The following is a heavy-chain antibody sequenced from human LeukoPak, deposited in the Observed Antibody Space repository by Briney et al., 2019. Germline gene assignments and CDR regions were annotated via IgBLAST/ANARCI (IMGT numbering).Heavy chain of an antibody. Sequence: SETLSLTCTVSGYSISSGYYWGWIRQPPGKGLEWIGTIYHSGSTYYNPSLKSRVTISLDTSKNQLSLKLSSVTAADTAVYYCARTYYDFWSGYYRGQMEFDYWGQGTLVTVSS. CDR2: IYHSGST. V-gene: IGHV4-38-2*02. CDR1: GYSISSGYY. D-gene: IGHD3-3*01. J-gene: IGHJ4*02. CDR3: ARTYYDFWSGYYRGQMEFDY.